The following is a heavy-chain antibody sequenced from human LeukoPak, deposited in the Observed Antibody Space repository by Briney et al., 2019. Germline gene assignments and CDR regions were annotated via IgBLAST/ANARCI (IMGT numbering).Heavy chain of an antibody. D-gene: IGHD6-19*01. V-gene: IGHV3-30-3*01. CDR1: GFTFSSYA. Sequence: GGSLRLSCAASGFTFSSYAMHWVRQAPGKGLEGVAVISYDGSNKYYADSVKGRFTISRDNSKNTLYLQMNSLRAEDTAVYYCARDLAVIAVAGTLNYWGQGTLVTVSS. CDR2: ISYDGSNK. CDR3: ARDLAVIAVAGTLNY. J-gene: IGHJ4*02.